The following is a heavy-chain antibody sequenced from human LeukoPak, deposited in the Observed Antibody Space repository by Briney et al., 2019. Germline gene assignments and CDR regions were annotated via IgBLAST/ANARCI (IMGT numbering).Heavy chain of an antibody. CDR2: IIPIFGTA. J-gene: IGHJ6*03. D-gene: IGHD2-8*01. CDR3: ARPQMAGHYYYYMDV. V-gene: IGHV1-69*05. Sequence: SVKVSCKASGGTFSSYAISWVRQAPGQGFEWMGGIIPIFGTANYAQKFQGRVTITTDESTSTAYMELSSLRSEDTAVYYCARPQMAGHYYYYMDVWGKGTTVTVSS. CDR1: GGTFSSYA.